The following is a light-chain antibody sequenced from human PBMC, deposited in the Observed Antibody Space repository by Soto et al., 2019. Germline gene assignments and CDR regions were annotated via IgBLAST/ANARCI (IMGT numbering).Light chain of an antibody. CDR2: GAS. CDR1: QGIRND. Sequence: AIQNTQFPSSPSASVGDRVTITCRASQGIRNDLGWYQQKSGKAPKLLIFGASTLQSGVPSRFSGSGSGTDFTLTISSLQPEDFATYYCQQYNSYPWTFGQGTKVDI. J-gene: IGKJ1*01. V-gene: IGKV1-6*01. CDR3: QQYNSYPWT.